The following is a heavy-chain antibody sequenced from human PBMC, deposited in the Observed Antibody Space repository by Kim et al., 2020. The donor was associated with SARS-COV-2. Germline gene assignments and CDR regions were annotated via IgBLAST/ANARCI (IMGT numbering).Heavy chain of an antibody. CDR3: ARDYGDYFDY. CDR2: TI. J-gene: IGHJ4*02. V-gene: IGHV3-48*03. D-gene: IGHD4-17*01. Sequence: TIYYADSVKGRFTISRDNAKNSLYLQMNSLRAEVTAVYYCARDYGDYFDYWGQGTLVTVSS.